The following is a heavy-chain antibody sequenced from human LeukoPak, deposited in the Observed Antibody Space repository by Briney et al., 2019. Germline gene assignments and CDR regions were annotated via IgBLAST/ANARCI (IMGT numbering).Heavy chain of an antibody. CDR3: ARDRGQLWFGEY. J-gene: IGHJ4*02. CDR1: GYTFIGYY. V-gene: IGHV1-46*01. CDR2: INPSGGST. Sequence: ASVKVSCKASGYTFIGYYLHWVRQAPGQGLEWMGMINPSGGSTSYAQKFQGRVTMTRDTSTSTVYMELSSLKSEGTAVYYCARDRGQLWFGEYWGQGTLVAVSS. D-gene: IGHD3-10*01.